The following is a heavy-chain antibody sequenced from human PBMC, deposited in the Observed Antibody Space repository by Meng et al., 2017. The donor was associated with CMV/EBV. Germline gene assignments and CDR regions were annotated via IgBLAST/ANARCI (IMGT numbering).Heavy chain of an antibody. CDR1: GYTFTGYY. J-gene: IGHJ5*02. Sequence: QVHLVQSGAEVKKPGASVKVCCKASGYTFTGYYMHWVRQAPGQGLEWMGWINPNSGGTHFVQKFQGRVTMTRDTSISTTYMELSGLRSDDTAVYYCARGIAAAGTWGWFDPWGQGTLVTVSS. CDR2: INPNSGGT. CDR3: ARGIAAAGTWGWFDP. D-gene: IGHD6-13*01. V-gene: IGHV1-2*02.